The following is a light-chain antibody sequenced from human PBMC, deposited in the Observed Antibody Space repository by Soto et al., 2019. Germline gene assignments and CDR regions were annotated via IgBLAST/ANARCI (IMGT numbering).Light chain of an antibody. CDR3: SSFTSSTPPV. Sequence: QSALTQPASVSGSPGQSITISCTGTSSDVGGYNYVSWYQQHPGKAPKLMIYDVSNRPSGVSNRFSGSKSGNTASLTISGLQAEDEADYYCSSFTSSTPPVFGGGTKLNVL. J-gene: IGLJ2*01. V-gene: IGLV2-14*01. CDR2: DVS. CDR1: SSDVGGYNY.